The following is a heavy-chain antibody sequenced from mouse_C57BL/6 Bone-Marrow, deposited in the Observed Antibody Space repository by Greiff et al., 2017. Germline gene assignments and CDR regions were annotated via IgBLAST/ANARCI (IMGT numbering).Heavy chain of an antibody. CDR2: ISSGSSTI. D-gene: IGHD2-1*01. Sequence: EVKLVESGGGLVKPGGSLKLSCAASGFTFSDYGMHWVRQAPEKGLEWVAYISSGSSTIYYADSVKGRFTISRDNAKNTLFLQMTSLRSEDTAMYYCASPLYYCSFFDYWGQGTTLTVSS. CDR1: GFTFSDYG. V-gene: IGHV5-17*01. J-gene: IGHJ2*01. CDR3: ASPLYYCSFFDY.